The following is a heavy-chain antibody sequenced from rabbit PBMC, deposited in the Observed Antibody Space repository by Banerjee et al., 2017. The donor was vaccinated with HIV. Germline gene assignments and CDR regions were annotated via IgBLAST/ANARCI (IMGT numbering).Heavy chain of an antibody. V-gene: IGHV1S47*01. J-gene: IGHJ4*01. Sequence: QEQLVESGGGLVQPGGSLKLSCKASGFDFSSYGVSWVRQAQGKGLEWIGCIYPPYGATDYASWVNGRLTISLDNAQNTVFLQMTSLTAADTATYFCARGDNIGYGHGTFYLWGQGTLVTVS. CDR3: ARGDNIGYGHGTFYL. CDR2: IYPPYGAT. CDR1: GFDFSSYG. D-gene: IGHD6-1*01.